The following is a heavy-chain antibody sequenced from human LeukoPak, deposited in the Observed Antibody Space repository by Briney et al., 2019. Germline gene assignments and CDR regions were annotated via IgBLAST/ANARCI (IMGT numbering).Heavy chain of an antibody. J-gene: IGHJ4*02. V-gene: IGHV3-7*01. CDR3: ARRFYGSGSLSFDY. CDR1: GFTFSSYW. Sequence: GGSPRLSCAASGFTFSSYWMSWVRQAPGKGLEWVANIKQDGSDKYYVDFVTGRFPISRDNAKNSLYLQMNSLRAEDTAVYYCARRFYGSGSLSFDYWGQGTLVTVSS. D-gene: IGHD3-10*01. CDR2: IKQDGSDK.